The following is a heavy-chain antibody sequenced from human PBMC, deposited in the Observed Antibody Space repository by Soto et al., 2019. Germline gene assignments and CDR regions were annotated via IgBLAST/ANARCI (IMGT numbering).Heavy chain of an antibody. CDR1: GGTFSSYA. D-gene: IGHD2-15*01. J-gene: IGHJ6*02. V-gene: IGHV1-69*01. CDR2: IIPIFGTA. Sequence: QVQLVQSGAEVKKPGSSVKVSCKASGGTFSSYAISWVRQAPGQGLEWMGGIIPIFGTANYAQKFQGRVTITADESTSTAYKELSSLRSEDTAVYYCAEVTRYCSGGSCPPYYSYYGMDVWGQGTTVTVSS. CDR3: AEVTRYCSGGSCPPYYSYYGMDV.